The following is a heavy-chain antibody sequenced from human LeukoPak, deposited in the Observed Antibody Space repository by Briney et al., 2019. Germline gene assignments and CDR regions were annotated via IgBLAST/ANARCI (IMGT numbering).Heavy chain of an antibody. D-gene: IGHD3-16*01. CDR3: ARGGLRYFAL. CDR2: IKEDGSEK. CDR1: GFTFSNYW. Sequence: GGSLRLSCAASGFTFSNYWMSWVRQAPGKGLEWVANIKEDGSEKYYVDSVKGRFTISRDNGKNSLYLQMNSLRVEDTAVYYCARGGLRYFALWGLGALVTVSS. V-gene: IGHV3-7*04. J-gene: IGHJ5*02.